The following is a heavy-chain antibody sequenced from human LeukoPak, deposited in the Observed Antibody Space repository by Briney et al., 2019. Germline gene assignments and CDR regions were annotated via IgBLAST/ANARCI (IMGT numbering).Heavy chain of an antibody. J-gene: IGHJ5*02. CDR1: GGSISGYY. CDR2: IYFSGST. V-gene: IGHV4-59*01. D-gene: IGHD7-27*01. CDR3: AGTGDLNWFDP. Sequence: PSETLSLTCTVSGGSISGYYWSWIRQPPGKGLEWIGYIYFSGSTNYNPPLKSRVTISVDTSKNQFSLKLSSVTAADTAVYYCAGTGDLNWFDPWGQGTLVTVSS.